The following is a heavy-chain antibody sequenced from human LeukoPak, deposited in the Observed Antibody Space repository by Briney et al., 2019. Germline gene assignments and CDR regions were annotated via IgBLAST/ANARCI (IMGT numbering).Heavy chain of an antibody. CDR2: IYTSGST. V-gene: IGHV4-4*07. J-gene: IGHJ5*02. Sequence: PSETLSLTCTVSGGSISSYYWSWIRQPAGKGLEWIGRIYTSGSTNYNPSLKSRVTMSVDTSKNQFSLELSSLTAADTAVYYCARGVSLGYCSGGSCYNRFDAWGQGTLVTVSP. D-gene: IGHD2-15*01. CDR3: ARGVSLGYCSGGSCYNRFDA. CDR1: GGSISSYY.